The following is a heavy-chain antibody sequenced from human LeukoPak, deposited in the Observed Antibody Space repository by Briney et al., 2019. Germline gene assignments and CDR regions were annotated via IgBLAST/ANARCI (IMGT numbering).Heavy chain of an antibody. CDR2: MNPNSGDT. Sequence: ASVKVSCKASGYTFTNYDINWVRQATGQGLEWMGWMNPNSGDTAYAQRFQGRVTITRNTSISTAYMELSSLRSEDTAVYYCARGGSYLSAFDIWGQGTMVTVSS. CDR3: ARGGSYLSAFDI. D-gene: IGHD3-10*01. CDR1: GYTFTNYD. J-gene: IGHJ3*02. V-gene: IGHV1-8*03.